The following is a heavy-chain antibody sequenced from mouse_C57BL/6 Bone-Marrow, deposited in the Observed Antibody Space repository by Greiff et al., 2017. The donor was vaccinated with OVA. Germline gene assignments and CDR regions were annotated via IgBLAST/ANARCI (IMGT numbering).Heavy chain of an antibody. CDR2: IYPGSGST. D-gene: IGHD1-1*01. V-gene: IGHV1-55*01. J-gene: IGHJ2*01. CDR1: GYTFTSYW. CDR3: ARSFITTVVVADD. Sequence: QVQLQQPGAELVKPGASVKMSCKASGYTFTSYWITWVKQRPGQGLEWIGDIYPGSGSTNYNEKFKSKATFTADTSSNTAYMQLSSLTTEDSAIYYCARSFITTVVVADDWGQGTTLTVSS.